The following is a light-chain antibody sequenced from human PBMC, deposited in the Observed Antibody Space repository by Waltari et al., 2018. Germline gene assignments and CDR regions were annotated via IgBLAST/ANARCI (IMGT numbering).Light chain of an antibody. CDR3: GSYSSSSTWV. J-gene: IGLJ2*01. CDR2: EVN. V-gene: IGLV2-14*01. Sequence: QAALTQSPSVSGSPGQSVTISCTGTSSDIGGYNRVCWYQQHPGKAPKLMIYEVNPRPSGVSDRFSGSKSANTASLTISGLQAEDEADYYCGSYSSSSTWVFGGGTRLTVL. CDR1: SSDIGGYNR.